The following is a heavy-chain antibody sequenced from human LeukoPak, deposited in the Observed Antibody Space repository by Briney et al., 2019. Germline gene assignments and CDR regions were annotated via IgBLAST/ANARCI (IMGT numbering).Heavy chain of an antibody. CDR1: GGSFSGYY. D-gene: IGHD6-19*01. CDR2: INHSGST. V-gene: IGHV4-34*01. J-gene: IGHJ4*02. CDR3: ARGLLIAVTGWGPWELPPAGLDY. Sequence: PSETPSLPCAVYGGSFSGYYWSWIRQPPGKGPEWNGEINHSGSTNHNPSPRSRVTISVDKSKNQFSLRLTSVTAADTAVYYCARGLLIAVTGWGPWELPPAGLDYWGQGILVTVSS.